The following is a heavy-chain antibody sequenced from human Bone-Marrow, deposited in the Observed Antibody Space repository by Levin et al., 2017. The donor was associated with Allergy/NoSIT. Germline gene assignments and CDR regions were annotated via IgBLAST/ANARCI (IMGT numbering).Heavy chain of an antibody. Sequence: SVKVSCKASGGTFSSYAISWVRQAPGQGLEWMGGIIPIFGTANYAQKFQGRVTITADESTSTDYMELSSLRSEDTAVYYCARVVGYSYGYDYFDYWGQGTLVTVSS. V-gene: IGHV1-69*13. J-gene: IGHJ4*02. CDR3: ARVVGYSYGYDYFDY. D-gene: IGHD5-18*01. CDR2: IIPIFGTA. CDR1: GGTFSSYA.